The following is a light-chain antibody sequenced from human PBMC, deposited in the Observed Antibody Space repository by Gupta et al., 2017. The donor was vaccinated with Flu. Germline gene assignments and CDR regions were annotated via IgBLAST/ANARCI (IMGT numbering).Light chain of an antibody. V-gene: IGLV3-21*02. Sequence: VSVAPGQTARIACGGDNIGTKSVHWYQQKSGQAPVLVVYDDRGRPSGIPERFSGSNSGSPATLTISRVEAGDEADYEWQTWDDDNLYWVFGGGTKMP. CDR3: QTWDDDNLYWV. J-gene: IGLJ3*02. CDR1: NIGTKS. CDR2: DDR.